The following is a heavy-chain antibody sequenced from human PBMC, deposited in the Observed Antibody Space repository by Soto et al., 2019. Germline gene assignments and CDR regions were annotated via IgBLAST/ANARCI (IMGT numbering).Heavy chain of an antibody. CDR3: ATEEAGPFGGAHVY. CDR2: IYYSGST. Sequence: QLQLQESGPGLVKPSETLSLTCAVSGGSISSSSHYWGWIRQPPGKTLEWIGSIYYSGSTFYNPSLKSRVTISKDTSRNQFSLKLSSVTAADTAFYYCATEEAGPFGGAHVYWGQGALVTVSS. J-gene: IGHJ4*02. V-gene: IGHV4-39*01. D-gene: IGHD3-16*01. CDR1: GGSISSSSHY.